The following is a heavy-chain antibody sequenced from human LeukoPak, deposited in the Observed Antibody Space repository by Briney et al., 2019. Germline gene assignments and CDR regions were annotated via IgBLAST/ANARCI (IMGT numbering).Heavy chain of an antibody. CDR3: ARHLGDIVATLMDV. J-gene: IGHJ6*03. Sequence: SETLSLTCTVSGGSISSSSHYWGWIRQPPGKGLEWIGSIYYSGDAYYNPSLKSRVTTSVDTSKSQFSLKLSSVTAADTAVYYCARHLGDIVATLMDVWGKGTTVTVSS. D-gene: IGHD5-12*01. CDR2: IYYSGDA. CDR1: GGSISSSSHY. V-gene: IGHV4-39*01.